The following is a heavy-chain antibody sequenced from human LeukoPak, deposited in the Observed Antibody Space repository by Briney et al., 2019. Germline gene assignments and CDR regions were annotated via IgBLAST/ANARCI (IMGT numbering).Heavy chain of an antibody. Sequence: SETLSLTCTDSGGSISSYYWSWIRQPAGKGLEWIGRIYTSGSTNYNPSLKSRVTMSVDTSKNQLSLMLSSVTAADTAVYYCAGVGCSSTSCYASYYYYMDVWGKGTTVTVSS. CDR3: AGVGCSSTSCYASYYYYMDV. D-gene: IGHD2-2*01. CDR2: IYTSGST. CDR1: GGSISSYY. V-gene: IGHV4-4*07. J-gene: IGHJ6*03.